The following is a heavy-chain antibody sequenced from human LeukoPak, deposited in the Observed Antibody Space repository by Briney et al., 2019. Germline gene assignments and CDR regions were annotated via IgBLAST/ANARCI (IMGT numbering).Heavy chain of an antibody. Sequence: PGGSLRLSCAASGFTFSSYAMSWVRQAPGKGLEWVSAISGSGGSTYYADSVKGRFTISRDNAKNSLYLQMNSLRAEDTALYHCARSKGYSGSYNDAFDIWGQGTMVTVSS. CDR2: ISGSGGST. CDR1: GFTFSSYA. V-gene: IGHV3-23*01. CDR3: ARSKGYSGSYNDAFDI. J-gene: IGHJ3*02. D-gene: IGHD1-26*01.